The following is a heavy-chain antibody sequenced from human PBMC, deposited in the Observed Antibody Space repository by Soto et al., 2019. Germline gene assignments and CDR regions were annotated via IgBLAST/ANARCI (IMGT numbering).Heavy chain of an antibody. J-gene: IGHJ5*02. V-gene: IGHV1-8*01. CDR1: GYTFTSYD. CDR3: ARTHAGTNWFDP. D-gene: IGHD1-26*01. Sequence: ASVKVSCKASGYTFTSYDINWVRQATGQGLEWMGWMNPNSGNTGYAQKFQGRVTMTRNTSISTAYMELSSLRSEDTAVYYCARTHAGTNWFDPWGQGTLVTVSS. CDR2: MNPNSGNT.